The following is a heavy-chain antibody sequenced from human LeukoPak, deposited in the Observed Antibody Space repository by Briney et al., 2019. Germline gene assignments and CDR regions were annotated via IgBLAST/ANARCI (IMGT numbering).Heavy chain of an antibody. J-gene: IGHJ4*02. D-gene: IGHD2-15*01. Sequence: SETLSLTCTVSGGSISSSSYYWGWIRQPPGKGLEWIGSIDYSGSTYYNPSLKSRVTISVDTSKNQFSLKLSSVPAADTAVYYCAGRNRYCSGGSCDYWGQGTLVTVSS. CDR1: GGSISSSSYY. CDR2: IDYSGST. V-gene: IGHV4-39*01. CDR3: AGRNRYCSGGSCDY.